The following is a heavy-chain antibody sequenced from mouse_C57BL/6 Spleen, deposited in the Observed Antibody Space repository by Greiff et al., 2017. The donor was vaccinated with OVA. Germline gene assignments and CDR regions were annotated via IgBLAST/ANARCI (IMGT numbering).Heavy chain of an antibody. V-gene: IGHV1-64*01. Sequence: QVQLQQPGAELVKPGASVKLSCTASGYTFTSYWMHWVKQRPGQGLEWIGMIHPNSGSTNYNEKFKSKATLTVDKSSSTAYMQLSSLTSEDSAGYYCAMGGSDPYFDYWGQGTTLTVSS. J-gene: IGHJ2*01. CDR1: GYTFTSYW. CDR2: IHPNSGST. CDR3: AMGGSDPYFDY.